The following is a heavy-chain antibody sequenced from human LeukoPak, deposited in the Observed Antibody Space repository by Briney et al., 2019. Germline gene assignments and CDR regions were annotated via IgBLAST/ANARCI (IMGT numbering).Heavy chain of an antibody. CDR3: ARDRPYSSGLYCFDY. V-gene: IGHV1-18*01. J-gene: IGHJ4*02. CDR1: GYTFTSYG. CDR2: ISAYNGNT. Sequence: GASVKVSCKASGYTFTSYGISWVRQAPGQGLEWMGWISAYNGNTNYAQKLQGRVTMTTDTSTSTAYMELRSLRSDDTAVYYCARDRPYSSGLYCFDYWGQGTLVTVSS. D-gene: IGHD6-19*01.